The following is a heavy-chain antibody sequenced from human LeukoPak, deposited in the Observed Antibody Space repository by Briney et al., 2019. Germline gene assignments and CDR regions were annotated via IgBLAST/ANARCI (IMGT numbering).Heavy chain of an antibody. J-gene: IGHJ5*02. D-gene: IGHD1-26*01. CDR2: IISSGSTI. V-gene: IGHV3-48*03. CDR3: ARDRELGFDP. CDR1: GFTFSSYE. Sequence: GGSLRLSCAASGFTFSSYEMNGVRQAPGKGPEWVSYIISSGSTIYYADSVKGRFTICRDNAKNSLYLQMNTLRAEATAVYYCARDRELGFDPWGQGTLVTVSS.